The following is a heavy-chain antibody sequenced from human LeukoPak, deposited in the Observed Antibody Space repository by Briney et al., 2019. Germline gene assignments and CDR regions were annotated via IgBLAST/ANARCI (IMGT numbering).Heavy chain of an antibody. CDR2: IYYSGST. V-gene: IGHV4-39*01. Sequence: PSETLSLTCTVSGGSISSSSYYWGWIRQPPGKGLEWIGSIYYSGSTYYNPSLKSRVTISVDTSKNQFSLKLSSVTAADTAVYYCRTGYPPYYYFDYWGQGTLVTVSS. J-gene: IGHJ4*02. CDR3: RTGYPPYYYFDY. D-gene: IGHD3-9*01. CDR1: GGSISSSSYY.